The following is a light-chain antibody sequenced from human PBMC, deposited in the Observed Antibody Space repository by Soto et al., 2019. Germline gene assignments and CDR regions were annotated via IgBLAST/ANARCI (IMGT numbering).Light chain of an antibody. CDR1: SSDVGGYKY. Sequence: QSALTQPASVSGSPGQSIAISCTGTSSDVGGYKYVSWYQQYPGKAPKLMIYDVSNRPSGVPDRFSGSKSGNTASPTISGLQSEDEADYYCSSYTSYTSYVFGTGTKVTVL. V-gene: IGLV2-14*01. CDR2: DVS. J-gene: IGLJ1*01. CDR3: SSYTSYTSYV.